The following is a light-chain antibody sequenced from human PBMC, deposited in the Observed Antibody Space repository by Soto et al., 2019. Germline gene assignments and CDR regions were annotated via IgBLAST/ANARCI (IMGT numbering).Light chain of an antibody. V-gene: IGLV2-8*01. Sequence: QSALTQSPSASGSPGQSVTISCTGTKNDIGVYDFVSWYQHHPGKAPRLIIYEVVQRPSGVPDRFSGPKSGNTASLTVSGLQAADEADYFCKSYAGSNTYVFGSGTKVTVL. CDR2: EVV. CDR3: KSYAGSNTYV. J-gene: IGLJ1*01. CDR1: KNDIGVYDF.